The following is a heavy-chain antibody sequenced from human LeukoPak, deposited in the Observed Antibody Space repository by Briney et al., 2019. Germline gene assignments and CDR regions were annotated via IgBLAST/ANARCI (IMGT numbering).Heavy chain of an antibody. CDR2: IYYSGSS. Sequence: SETLSLTCTVSGGSISSYYWSWIRQPPGKGLEWVGYIYYSGSSNYNPSLKSRVTISVDTSKNQTSLKLSSVTAADTAVYYCARASVPVAPLYHYYYMDVWGKGTTVTVSS. D-gene: IGHD2-15*01. J-gene: IGHJ6*03. CDR1: GGSISSYY. V-gene: IGHV4-59*01. CDR3: ARASVPVAPLYHYYYMDV.